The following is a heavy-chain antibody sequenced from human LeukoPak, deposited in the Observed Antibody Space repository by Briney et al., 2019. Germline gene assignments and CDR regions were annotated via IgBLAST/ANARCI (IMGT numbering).Heavy chain of an antibody. J-gene: IGHJ4*02. D-gene: IGHD4-11*01. Sequence: GGSLRLSCAASGFTFSSYGMHWVRQAPGKGLEWVAVISYDGSNKYCADSVKGRLTISRDNSKNTLYLQMNSLRAEDTAVYYCAKDPFHVTTGYFDYWGQGTLVTVSS. CDR2: ISYDGSNK. V-gene: IGHV3-30*18. CDR3: AKDPFHVTTGYFDY. CDR1: GFTFSSYG.